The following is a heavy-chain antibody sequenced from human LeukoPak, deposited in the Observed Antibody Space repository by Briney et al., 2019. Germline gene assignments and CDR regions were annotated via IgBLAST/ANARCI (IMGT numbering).Heavy chain of an antibody. V-gene: IGHV3-48*03. CDR3: ARYCSSTKCLLY. CDR2: ISSSGGTM. Sequence: GGSLRLSCAASGFTFSSYEMNWVRQAPGKGREWVSCISSSGGTMYYADSVKGRFTISRDNAEKSLYLQMNSVRAEDTAVYYCARYCSSTKCLLYWGQGTLVSVSS. CDR1: GFTFSSYE. J-gene: IGHJ4*02. D-gene: IGHD2-2*01.